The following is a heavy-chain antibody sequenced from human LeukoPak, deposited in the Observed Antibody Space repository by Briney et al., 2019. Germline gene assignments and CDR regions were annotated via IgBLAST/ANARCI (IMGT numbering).Heavy chain of an antibody. CDR2: IYHTGST. D-gene: IGHD6-19*01. CDR1: GYSLSSGYY. V-gene: IGHV4-38-2*02. Sequence: SETLSLTCTVSGYSLSSGYYWGWIRQPPGQGLEWIGSIYHTGSTYYNPSLKTRVTMSVDTSRNQFSLKLSSVTAADTAVYYCARGAPAVASSYWGQGTLVTVSS. CDR3: ARGAPAVASSY. J-gene: IGHJ4*02.